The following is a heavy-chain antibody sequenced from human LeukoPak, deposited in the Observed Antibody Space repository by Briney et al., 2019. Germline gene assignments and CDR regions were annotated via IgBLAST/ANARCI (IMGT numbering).Heavy chain of an antibody. Sequence: PGGSLRLSCAASGFTFSTFSMNWLRQAPGKGLEWVSCISRRSDSIYYADSAKGRFTISRDNAKNTLYLQMSRLSVEDTGVYFCARGTVAGTIQHWGQGTLVSVSS. CDR3: ARGTVAGTIQH. CDR2: ISRRSDSI. CDR1: GFTFSTFS. J-gene: IGHJ1*01. D-gene: IGHD6-19*01. V-gene: IGHV3-21*01.